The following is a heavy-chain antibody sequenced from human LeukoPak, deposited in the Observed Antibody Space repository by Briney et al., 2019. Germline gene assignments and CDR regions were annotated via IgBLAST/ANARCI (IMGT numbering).Heavy chain of an antibody. D-gene: IGHD2-15*01. CDR2: ISCDGSNK. V-gene: IGHV3-30-3*01. CDR1: GFTFSTHV. CDR3: ARDYSGGLDY. Sequence: GGSLRLSCAASGFTFSTHVMHWVRQAPGKGLEWVAIISCDGSNKYYGDSVKGRITISKDNSENTLFLQLNSLRAEDTAVYYCARDYSGGLDYWGQGTLVTVSS. J-gene: IGHJ4*02.